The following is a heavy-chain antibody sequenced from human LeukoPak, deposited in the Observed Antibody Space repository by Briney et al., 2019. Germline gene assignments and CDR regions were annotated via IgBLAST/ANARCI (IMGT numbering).Heavy chain of an antibody. CDR2: TNLHGTAV. D-gene: IGHD3-16*01. V-gene: IGHV3-74*01. CDR3: ASAYTYVRLGDH. J-gene: IGHJ4*02. CDR1: GLSFSNYW. Sequence: SGGSLRLSCAVSGLSFSNYWMHWVRQAPGKGLVWVARTNLHGTAVDYADSVKGRFTISRDNAKNTLFLQMNSLRAEDTAIYYCASAYTYVRLGDHWGQGTLVTVSS.